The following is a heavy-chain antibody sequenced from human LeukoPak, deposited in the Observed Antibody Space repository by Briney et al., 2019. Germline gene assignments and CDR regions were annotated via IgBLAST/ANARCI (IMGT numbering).Heavy chain of an antibody. CDR2: LIGSSGST. CDR3: ARDRDWYFDL. CDR1: GFTSTKYA. J-gene: IGHJ2*01. V-gene: IGHV3-23*01. Sequence: GGSLRLSCAASGFTSTKYAMNWVRQAPGKGLEWVSVLIGSSGSTDYADSVKGRFTISRDNSKNSLYLQMNSLRAEDTAVYYCARDRDWYFDLWGRGTLVTVSS.